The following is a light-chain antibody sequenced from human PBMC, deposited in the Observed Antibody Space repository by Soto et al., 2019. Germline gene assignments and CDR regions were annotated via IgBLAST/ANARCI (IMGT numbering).Light chain of an antibody. CDR2: DVS. CDR1: SSDVGGYNY. J-gene: IGLJ1*01. CDR3: CSYAGSYTWV. Sequence: QSALTQPRSVPGSPGQSVTISCTGTSSDVGGYNYVSWYRQHPGKAPKLMIYDVSKRPSGVPDRFSGSKSGNTASLTISGLQAEDEADYYCCSYAGSYTWVFVTGTKLTVL. V-gene: IGLV2-11*01.